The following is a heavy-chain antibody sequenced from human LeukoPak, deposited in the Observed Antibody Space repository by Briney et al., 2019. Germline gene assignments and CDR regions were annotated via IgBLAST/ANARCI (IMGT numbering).Heavy chain of an antibody. CDR1: GFTFSSYG. V-gene: IGHV3-33*01. CDR2: IWYDGSNK. D-gene: IGHD3-10*01. J-gene: IGHJ6*04. CDR3: ARDRYGSGSRYYYGMDV. Sequence: PGRSLRLSCAASGFTFSSYGMHWVRQASGKGLEWVAVIWYDGSNKYYADSVKGRFTISRDNSKNTLYLQMNSLRAEDTAVYYCARDRYGSGSRYYYGMDVWGKGTTVTVSS.